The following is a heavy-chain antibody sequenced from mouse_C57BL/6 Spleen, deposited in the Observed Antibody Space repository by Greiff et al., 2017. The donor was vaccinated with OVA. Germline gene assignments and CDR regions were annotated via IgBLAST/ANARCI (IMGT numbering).Heavy chain of an antibody. D-gene: IGHD1-1*01. CDR2: ILPGSGST. V-gene: IGHV1-9*01. Sequence: VQLQQSGAELMKPGASVKLSCKATGYTFTGYWIEWVKQRPGHGLEWIGEILPGSGSTNYNKKFKGKATFTADTSSNTAYMQLSSLTTEDSAIYYCARGITTVVSNFDYWGQGTTLTVSS. CDR3: ARGITTVVSNFDY. J-gene: IGHJ2*01. CDR1: GYTFTGYW.